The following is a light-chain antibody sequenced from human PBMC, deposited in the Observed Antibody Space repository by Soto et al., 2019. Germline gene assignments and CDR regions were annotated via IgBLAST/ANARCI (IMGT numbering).Light chain of an antibody. V-gene: IGKV1-5*01. Sequence: DIQMTQSPSTLSASVGVRVTITCRASQSVNGWLAWYQQKPGKAPKLLIYAASNLESGVPSRFSGSGSGTEFTLTISSLQPDDSATYYCQRYNSNPWTFGQGTKVEVK. CDR2: AAS. CDR1: QSVNGW. J-gene: IGKJ1*01. CDR3: QRYNSNPWT.